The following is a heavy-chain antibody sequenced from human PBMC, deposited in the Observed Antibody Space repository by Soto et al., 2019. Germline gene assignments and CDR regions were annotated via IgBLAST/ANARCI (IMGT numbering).Heavy chain of an antibody. CDR1: GGSITSYQ. Sequence: SETLSLTCTVSGGSITSYQWSWIRQTGGKGLEWIGRIDASGSTDYNTSLKSRVIMSVDTSKNQFSLKLSSVTAADTAVYYCARSLAARGGNWFDPWGQGTLVTVSS. CDR3: ARSLAARGGNWFDP. D-gene: IGHD6-6*01. J-gene: IGHJ5*02. V-gene: IGHV4-4*07. CDR2: IDASGST.